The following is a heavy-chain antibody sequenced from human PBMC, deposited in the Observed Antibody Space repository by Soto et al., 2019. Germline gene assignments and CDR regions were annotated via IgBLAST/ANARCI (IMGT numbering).Heavy chain of an antibody. CDR1: GYTFTSYD. V-gene: IGHV1-8*01. CDR3: ARGVDNGVDV. D-gene: IGHD2-8*01. J-gene: IGHJ6*02. CDR2: MSPNSGAT. Sequence: QVQLVQSGAEVTKPGASVKVSCKASGYTFTSYDINWVRQATGQGLEWMGWMSPNSGATGYAQKFQGRVTMPRDTSISTVDMELSNLRSEDTANYYCARGVDNGVDVWGQGSTVTVSS.